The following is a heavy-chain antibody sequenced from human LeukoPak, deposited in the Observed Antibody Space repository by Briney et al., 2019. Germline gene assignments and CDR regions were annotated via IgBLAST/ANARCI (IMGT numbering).Heavy chain of an antibody. D-gene: IGHD5-18*01. CDR3: ARTPTAVDTAMVFYFDY. J-gene: IGHJ4*02. CDR2: IYTSGST. CDR1: GGSISSYY. Sequence: SETLSLTCTVSGGSISSYYGSWLRQPAGKGLEWIGRIYTSGSTNYNPSLKSRVTMSVDTSKNQFPLKLSSVTAADTAVYYCARTPTAVDTAMVFYFDYWGQGTLVTVSS. V-gene: IGHV4-4*07.